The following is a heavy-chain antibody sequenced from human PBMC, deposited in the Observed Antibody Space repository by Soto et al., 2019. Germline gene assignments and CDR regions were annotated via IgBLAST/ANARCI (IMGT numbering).Heavy chain of an antibody. Sequence: SVKVSCKASGGTFSSYAISWVRQAPGQGLEWMGGIIPILGTANYAQKFQGRVTITADESTSTAYMELSSLRSEDTAVYYCAFTYYYDSSGPSGAFDIWGQGTMVTVSS. CDR3: AFTYYYDSSGPSGAFDI. CDR1: GGTFSSYA. CDR2: IIPILGTA. V-gene: IGHV1-69*13. J-gene: IGHJ3*02. D-gene: IGHD3-22*01.